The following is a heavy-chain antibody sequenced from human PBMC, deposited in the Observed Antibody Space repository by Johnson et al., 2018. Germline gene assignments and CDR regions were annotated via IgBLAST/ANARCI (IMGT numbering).Heavy chain of an antibody. CDR3: ARGAYSRTWGYFYDHMDV. Sequence: QVQLQESGGGVVQPGRSLRLSCAASGFTFSNYGMHWVRQAPGKGLAWVAATSYDETNKYYADAVRGRFTISRDNSKTTLNLQMNSLRADDTAVYYCARGAYSRTWGYFYDHMDVWGKGTTVTVAS. J-gene: IGHJ6*03. D-gene: IGHD6-13*01. CDR1: GFTFSNYG. V-gene: IGHV3-30*03. CDR2: TSYDETNK.